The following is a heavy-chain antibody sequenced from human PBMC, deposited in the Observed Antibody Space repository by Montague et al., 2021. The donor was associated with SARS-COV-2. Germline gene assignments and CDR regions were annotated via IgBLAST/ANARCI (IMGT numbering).Heavy chain of an antibody. CDR1: GFTFSSYW. Sequence: SLRLSCAASGFTFSSYWMSWVRQAPGKGLEWVANIKQDGSEKYYXDSVKGRFTISRDNAKNSLYLQMNSLRAEDTAVYYCAAMSGSSWQFDYWGQGTLVTVSS. CDR3: AAMSGSSWQFDY. V-gene: IGHV3-7*01. D-gene: IGHD6-13*01. CDR2: IKQDGSEK. J-gene: IGHJ4*02.